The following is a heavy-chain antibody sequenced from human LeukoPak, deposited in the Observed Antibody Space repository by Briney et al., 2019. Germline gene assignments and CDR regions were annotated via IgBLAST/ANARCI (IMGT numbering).Heavy chain of an antibody. V-gene: IGHV4-39*07. D-gene: IGHD4-23*01. CDR2: INHSGST. J-gene: IGHJ5*02. CDR3: ARDVSYGGNP. Sequence: SETLSLTCTVSGGSISSSSYYWGWIRQPPGKGLEWIGEINHSGSTNYNPSLKSRVTISVDTSKNQFSLKLSSVTAADTAVYYCARDVSYGGNPWGQGTLVTVSS. CDR1: GGSISSSSYY.